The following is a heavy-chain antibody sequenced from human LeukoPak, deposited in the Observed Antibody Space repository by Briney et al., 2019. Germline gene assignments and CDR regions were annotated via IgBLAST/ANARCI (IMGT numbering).Heavy chain of an antibody. CDR2: IKKKIEGGTT. D-gene: IGHD3-3*01. CDR3: TTRIITTSDF. V-gene: IGHV3-15*01. J-gene: IGHJ4*02. CDR1: GFTFSNVW. Sequence: GGSLRLSCAASGFTFSNVWMNWVRQAPGKGLEWIGRIKKKIEGGTTEYAAPVKGRFTISRDDPKNTLYLQMNSLTTEDTAVYYCTTRIITTSDFWGQGTLVTVSS.